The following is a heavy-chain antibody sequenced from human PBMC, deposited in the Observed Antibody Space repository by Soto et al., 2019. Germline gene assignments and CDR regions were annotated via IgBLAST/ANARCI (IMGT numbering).Heavy chain of an antibody. J-gene: IGHJ4*02. CDR3: AKAVLATTSYFDY. CDR1: GFTFSTYA. D-gene: IGHD1-26*01. CDR2: ISASGGNT. Sequence: GGSLRLSCAASGFTFSTYAMSWVRQAPGKGLEWVSTISASGGNTYSPDSVKGRFTISRDISKNTLYLQMDSLRAEDTAVYYCAKAVLATTSYFDYWGQGTLVTVSS. V-gene: IGHV3-23*01.